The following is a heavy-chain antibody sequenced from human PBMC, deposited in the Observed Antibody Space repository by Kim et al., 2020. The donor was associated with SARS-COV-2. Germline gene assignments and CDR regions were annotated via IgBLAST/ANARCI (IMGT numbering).Heavy chain of an antibody. Sequence: GGSLRLSCAASGFTFSSYSMNWVRQAPGKGLEWVSSISSSSSYIYYADSVKGRFTISRDNAKNSLYLQMNSLRAEDTAVYYCARDNLAGDYVWGSPPGYWGQGTLVTVSS. D-gene: IGHD3-16*01. CDR2: ISSSSSYI. CDR1: GFTFSSYS. J-gene: IGHJ4*02. CDR3: ARDNLAGDYVWGSPPGY. V-gene: IGHV3-21*01.